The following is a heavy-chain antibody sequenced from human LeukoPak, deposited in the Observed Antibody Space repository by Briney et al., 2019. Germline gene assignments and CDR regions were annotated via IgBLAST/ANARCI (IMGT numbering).Heavy chain of an antibody. D-gene: IGHD3-10*01. CDR1: GFTFSSYA. Sequence: PGGSLRLSCAASGFTFSSYAMSWVRQAPGKGLEWVSAISGSGGSTYYADSVKGRFTISRDNSKNTLYLQMNSLRAEDTAVYYCAKGGRLLWFGEPTDCFDYWGQGTLVTVSS. CDR3: AKGGRLLWFGEPTDCFDY. J-gene: IGHJ4*02. V-gene: IGHV3-23*01. CDR2: ISGSGGST.